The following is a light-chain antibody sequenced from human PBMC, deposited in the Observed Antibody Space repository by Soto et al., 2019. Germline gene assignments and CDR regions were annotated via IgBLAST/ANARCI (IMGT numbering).Light chain of an antibody. V-gene: IGKV3-20*01. Sequence: EIVLTQSPATLSLSPGERATLSCRASQSVSSHLAWYQQRPGQAPRLLIYGASSRATGIPDRFSGSGSGTDFTLTISRLEPEDFALYYCQQYGNSPPLTFGGGTKVDIK. CDR2: GAS. CDR3: QQYGNSPPLT. J-gene: IGKJ4*01. CDR1: QSVSSH.